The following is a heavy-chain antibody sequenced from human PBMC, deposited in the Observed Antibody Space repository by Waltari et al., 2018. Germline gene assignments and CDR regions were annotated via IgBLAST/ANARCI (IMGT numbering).Heavy chain of an antibody. CDR1: GLSLSSYG. J-gene: IGHJ4*02. Sequence: QAQLVESGGGVVQPGMSLRLSCTGTGLSLSSYGMHWVRQAPGKGLGWVALIWFDGGQPYYADAVRGRFTISRDNSKNTLYLDMNSLKLNDTAIYYCAKDAFGNTYVDHWGQGTLVTVAS. V-gene: IGHV3-33*06. CDR3: AKDAFGNTYVDH. D-gene: IGHD3-10*01. CDR2: IWFDGGQP.